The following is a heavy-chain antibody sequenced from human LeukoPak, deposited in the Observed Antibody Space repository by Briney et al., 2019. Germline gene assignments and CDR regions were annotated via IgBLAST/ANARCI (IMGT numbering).Heavy chain of an antibody. D-gene: IGHD3-3*01. Sequence: SETLSLTCTVSGGSISSGSCYWSWIRQPAGKGLEWIGRIYTSGSTNYNPSLKSRVTISVDTSKNQFSLKLSSVTAADTAVYYCAREGLRDFGVVITYYYYYYMDVWGKGTTVTVSS. J-gene: IGHJ6*03. CDR3: AREGLRDFGVVITYYYYYYMDV. CDR2: IYTSGST. CDR1: GGSISSGSCY. V-gene: IGHV4-61*02.